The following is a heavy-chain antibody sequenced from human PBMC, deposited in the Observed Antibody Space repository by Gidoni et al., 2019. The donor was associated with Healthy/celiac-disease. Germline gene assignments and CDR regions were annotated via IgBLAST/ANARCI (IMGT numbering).Heavy chain of an antibody. CDR2: IYYSGST. J-gene: IGHJ5*02. CDR1: GGSISSYY. CDR3: ARFTNWFDP. Sequence: QVQLQESGPGLVKPSETLSLPCTVSGGSISSYYWSWIRQPPGKGLEWIGYIYYSGSTNYNPSLKSRVTISVDTSKNQFSLKLSSVTAADTAVYYCARFTNWFDPWGQGTLVTVSS. V-gene: IGHV4-59*01.